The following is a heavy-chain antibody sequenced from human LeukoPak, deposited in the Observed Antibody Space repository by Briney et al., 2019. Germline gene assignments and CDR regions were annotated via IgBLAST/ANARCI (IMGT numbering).Heavy chain of an antibody. CDR1: GFTFSSYA. CDR3: AKDRGASCYNIFDY. J-gene: IGHJ4*02. V-gene: IGHV3-23*01. Sequence: GGSLRLSRAAAGFTFSSYAMSWVRQAPGKGLEWVAGISGSGGSAYFADSVKGRFTISRDTSKNTLYLQMNSLRAEGTAVHYCAKDRGASCYNIFDYWGQGILVTVSS. D-gene: IGHD2-2*02. CDR2: ISGSGGSA.